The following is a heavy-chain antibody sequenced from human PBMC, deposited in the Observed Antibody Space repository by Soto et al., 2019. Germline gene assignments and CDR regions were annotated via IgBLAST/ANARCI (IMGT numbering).Heavy chain of an antibody. D-gene: IGHD4-17*01. Sequence: QVQLVQSGAEVKKPGSSVKVSCKASGGTFSSYTISWVRQAPGQGLEWMGRIIPILGIANYAQKFQGRVTITADXXTXTXXMELSSLRSEDTAVYYCAREVENDYGDYLMYYFDYWGQGTLVTVSS. CDR2: IIPILGIA. J-gene: IGHJ4*02. V-gene: IGHV1-69*08. CDR3: AREVENDYGDYLMYYFDY. CDR1: GGTFSSYT.